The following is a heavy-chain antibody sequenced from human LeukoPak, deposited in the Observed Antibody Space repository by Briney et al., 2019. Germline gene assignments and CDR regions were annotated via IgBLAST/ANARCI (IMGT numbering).Heavy chain of an antibody. J-gene: IGHJ6*02. V-gene: IGHV4-59*01. CDR1: GGSISSYY. CDR3: ARAVPAPPYYYYYGMDV. Sequence: PSETLSLTCTVPGGSISSYYWSWIRQPPGKGLEWIGYIYYSGSTNYNPSLKSRVTISVDTSKNQFSLKLSSVTAADTAVYYCARAVPAPPYYYYYGMDVWGQGTTVTVSS. CDR2: IYYSGST. D-gene: IGHD2-2*01.